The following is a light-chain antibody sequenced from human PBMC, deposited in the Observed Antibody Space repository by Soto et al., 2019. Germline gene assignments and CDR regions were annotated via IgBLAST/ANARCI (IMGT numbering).Light chain of an antibody. CDR1: QSVSSW. CDR2: KAS. J-gene: IGKJ5*01. Sequence: DIHMSQSPSTLSASVGDRFTITCRASQSVSSWLAWYQQKPGKAPNLLIYKASSLESGVPSRFRGSGSGTEFTLTISSLPPDDFETYYCQQYNSYSITFGQGTRLEIK. CDR3: QQYNSYSIT. V-gene: IGKV1-5*03.